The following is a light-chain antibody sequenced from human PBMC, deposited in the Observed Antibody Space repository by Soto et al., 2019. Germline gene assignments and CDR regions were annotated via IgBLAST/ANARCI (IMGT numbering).Light chain of an antibody. V-gene: IGKV1-27*01. CDR3: QQYNSCPLT. Sequence: DIQMTQGPSSLPASVGDRVTFTCRASQGIGRSLAWYQQKPGKAIKLLIYGASTMPTGVPSRVSGSGSGTDFTLTISSLQSEEFAAYYCQQYNSCPLTVGGGTKVDNK. J-gene: IGKJ4*01. CDR1: QGIGRS. CDR2: GAS.